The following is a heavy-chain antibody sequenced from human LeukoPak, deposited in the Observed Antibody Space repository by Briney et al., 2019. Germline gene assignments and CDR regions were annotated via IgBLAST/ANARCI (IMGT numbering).Heavy chain of an antibody. J-gene: IGHJ4*02. CDR2: ISSSSSYI. V-gene: IGHV3-21*01. CDR1: GFTFSNYG. CDR3: AIQQGGNPAY. D-gene: IGHD1-14*01. Sequence: GGSLRLSCAASGFTFSNYGIHWVRQAPGKGLEWVSSISSSSSYIYYADSVKGRFTISRDNAKNMLYLQVNSLRAEGTAVYYCAIQQGGNPAYWGQGTLVTVSS.